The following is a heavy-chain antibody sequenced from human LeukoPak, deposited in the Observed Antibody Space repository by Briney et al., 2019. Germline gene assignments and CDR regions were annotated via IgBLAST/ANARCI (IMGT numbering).Heavy chain of an antibody. V-gene: IGHV4-59*01. D-gene: IGHD3-10*01. CDR2: IYRSGST. CDR3: ASMVRGSYYYYGMDV. CDR1: GGSISNYY. Sequence: SETLSLTCTVSGGSISNYYWNWIRQPPGKGLEWIGYIYRSGSTNYNPSLKSRVTISVDTSKNQFSLKLSSVTAADTAVYYCASMVRGSYYYYGMDVWGQGTTVTVSS. J-gene: IGHJ6*02.